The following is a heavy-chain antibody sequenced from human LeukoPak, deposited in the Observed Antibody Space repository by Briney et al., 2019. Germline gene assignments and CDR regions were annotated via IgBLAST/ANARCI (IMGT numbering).Heavy chain of an antibody. V-gene: IGHV3-7*01. J-gene: IGHJ6*02. D-gene: IGHD1-26*01. CDR2: IKQDGSEK. CDR1: GFTFSSYW. CDR3: ARGTSWELLYYYYGMDV. Sequence: GGSLRLSCAASGFTFSSYWVSWVRQAPGKGLEWEANIKQDGSEKYYVDSVKGRFTISRDNAKNSLYLQMNSLRAEDTAVYYCARGTSWELLYYYYGMDVWGQGTTVTVSS.